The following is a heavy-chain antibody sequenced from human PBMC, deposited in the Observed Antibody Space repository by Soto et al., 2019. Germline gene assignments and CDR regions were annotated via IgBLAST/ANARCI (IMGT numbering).Heavy chain of an antibody. V-gene: IGHV4-59*01. J-gene: IGHJ2*01. CDR2: IYYSGST. Sequence: QVQLQESGPGLVKPSETLSLTCTVSGVSISSYYWSWIRQPPGKGLEWIGYIYYSGSTNYNPSLKSRVTISGDTSKNQFSLKLSSVTAADTAVYYCARGRGGYFDLWGRGTLVTVSS. CDR1: GVSISSYY. CDR3: ARGRGGYFDL.